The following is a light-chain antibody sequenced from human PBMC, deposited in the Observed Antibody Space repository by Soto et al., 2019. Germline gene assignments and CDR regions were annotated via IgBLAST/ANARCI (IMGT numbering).Light chain of an antibody. CDR1: QSVASTY. J-gene: IGKJ4*02. Sequence: EIVLTQSPGTLSLSPGERVTLSCRTSQSVASTYLAWYQQKPGQAPRLLIYGASSRATGIPDRFSGSGSLTDFPLIIRRLELEDAAMYCCLPYGASPDATFGCGTKVDIK. CDR2: GAS. CDR3: LPYGASPDAT. V-gene: IGKV3-20*01.